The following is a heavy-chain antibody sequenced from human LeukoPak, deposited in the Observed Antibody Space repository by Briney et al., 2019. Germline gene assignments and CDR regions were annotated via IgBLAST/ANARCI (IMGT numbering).Heavy chain of an antibody. V-gene: IGHV3-48*03. D-gene: IGHD3-10*01. CDR2: ISSSGTTI. J-gene: IGHJ4*02. CDR1: GFSVSTYE. CDR3: ARGRPEFFGSGTYLND. Sequence: GGSLRLSCAASGFSVSTYEMNWVRRAPGKGLECVSYISSSGTTISYADSVEGRFTISRDNAKNSLYLEMNSLRVEDTAVYYCARGRPEFFGSGTYLNDWGQGTLVTVSS.